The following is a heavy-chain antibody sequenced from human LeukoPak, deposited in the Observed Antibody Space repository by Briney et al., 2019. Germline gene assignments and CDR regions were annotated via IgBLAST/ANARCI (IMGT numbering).Heavy chain of an antibody. Sequence: GGSLRLSCAASGFTFSNYNMNWVRQAPGKGLEWVSYISSGSSTVYHADSVKGRFTISRDNAKNSLSLQMNSLRDEDTAVYYCARAEGAAAGPFDYWGQGTLVTVSS. D-gene: IGHD6-13*01. J-gene: IGHJ4*02. V-gene: IGHV3-48*02. CDR1: GFTFSNYN. CDR2: ISSGSSTV. CDR3: ARAEGAAAGPFDY.